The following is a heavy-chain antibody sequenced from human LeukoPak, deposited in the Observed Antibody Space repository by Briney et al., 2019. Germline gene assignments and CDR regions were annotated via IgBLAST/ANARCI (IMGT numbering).Heavy chain of an antibody. CDR2: INQDGGEK. CDR3: ARDSAACRGCAFDL. V-gene: IGHV3-7*01. CDR1: GFTFSSYE. J-gene: IGHJ3*01. Sequence: GGSLRLSGAASGFTFSSYEMNWVRQAPSKGLEWVANINQDGGEKNYVDSVKGRFTISRDNAENSLFLQMNSLRAEDTAVYYCARDSAACRGCAFDLWGQGKVVTVSS. D-gene: IGHD3-10*01.